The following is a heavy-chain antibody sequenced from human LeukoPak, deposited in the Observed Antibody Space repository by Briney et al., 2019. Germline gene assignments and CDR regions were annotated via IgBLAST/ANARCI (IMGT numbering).Heavy chain of an antibody. CDR1: GYSFTSHW. J-gene: IGHJ4*02. D-gene: IGHD7-27*01. CDR2: IHPGDSDT. V-gene: IGHV5-51*01. CDR3: ARESTYTRTWSWGRGPRANVPFDY. Sequence: GESLKISCKGSGYSFTSHWIGWVRQMPGKGLEWMGIIHPGDSDTRYSPSFQGQVTIAADKSISTAYLQWSSLKASDTAMYYCARESTYTRTWSWGRGPRANVPFDYWGQGTLVTVSS.